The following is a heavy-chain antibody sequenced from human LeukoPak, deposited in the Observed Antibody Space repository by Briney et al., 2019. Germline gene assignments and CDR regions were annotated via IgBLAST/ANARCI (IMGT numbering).Heavy chain of an antibody. J-gene: IGHJ4*02. Sequence: PSETLSLTCSVSGDSIRSYYWSWIRQPPGKGLEWVGSISYIGSTHSNPSLRSRVTISVDTSKNQFSLRLSSVTAADTAIYYCARYGGSGWVIDNWGQGTLVTVSS. V-gene: IGHV4-59*08. CDR1: GDSIRSYY. CDR2: ISYIGST. CDR3: ARYGGSGWVIDN. D-gene: IGHD6-19*01.